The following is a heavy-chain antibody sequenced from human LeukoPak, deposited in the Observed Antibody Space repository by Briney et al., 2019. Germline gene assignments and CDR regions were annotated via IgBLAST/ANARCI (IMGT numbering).Heavy chain of an antibody. CDR3: TRSPDIDILTGFSRYYFDC. J-gene: IGHJ4*02. D-gene: IGHD3-9*01. Sequence: GESLKISCKGAGYSFTTYWIGWVRQMPGRGLEWMGVIYPGDSHTRYSPSFQGQVTISADKSISTAYLQWNSLKASDTAIYYCTRSPDIDILTGFSRYYFDCWGQGTLVTVSS. CDR1: GYSFTTYW. V-gene: IGHV5-51*01. CDR2: IYPGDSHT.